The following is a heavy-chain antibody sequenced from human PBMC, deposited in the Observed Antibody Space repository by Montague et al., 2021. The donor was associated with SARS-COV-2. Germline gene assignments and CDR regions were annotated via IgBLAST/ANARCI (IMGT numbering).Heavy chain of an antibody. D-gene: IGHD3-10*01. CDR2: VYYTGGT. Sequence: SETLSLTCSVSGGSINSFYWNWIRQSPGKGLEWIGYVYYTGGTNYNPSLKSRATISVDTSKNQFSLTVGSVTAADTAVYYCARADGGSSYNYYGLDVWGQGTTVTVSS. V-gene: IGHV4-59*13. J-gene: IGHJ6*02. CDR3: ARADGGSSYNYYGLDV. CDR1: GGSINSFY.